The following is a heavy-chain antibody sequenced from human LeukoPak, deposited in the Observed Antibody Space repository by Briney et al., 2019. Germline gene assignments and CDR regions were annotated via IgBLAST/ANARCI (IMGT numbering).Heavy chain of an antibody. CDR1: GFTFSSFA. Sequence: GGSLRLSCEASGFTFSSFAMTWVRQAPGKGLEWVSSITGSHGRTYNTDSVRGRFTISRDNSQNTLYLQMNSLRAEDTAVYYCTKDPNGDYVGAFDPWGQGTLVTVSS. CDR3: TKDPNGDYVGAFDP. V-gene: IGHV3-23*01. CDR2: ITGSHGRT. D-gene: IGHD4-17*01. J-gene: IGHJ5*02.